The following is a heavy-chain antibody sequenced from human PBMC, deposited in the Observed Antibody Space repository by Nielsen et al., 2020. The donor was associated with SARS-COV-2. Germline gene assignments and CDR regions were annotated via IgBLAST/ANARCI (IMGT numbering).Heavy chain of an antibody. J-gene: IGHJ4*02. Sequence: GGSLRLSCKGSGYSFTNYWISWVRQMPGKGLEWMGKIDPSDSYTKYSPSFQGHVTISADNSITTAYLQWSGLEASDTAMYYCVRHLYYSYDGSGSSSFFDYWGQGTLVTVSS. CDR1: GYSFTNYW. CDR2: IDPSDSYT. D-gene: IGHD3-22*01. V-gene: IGHV5-10-1*01. CDR3: VRHLYYSYDGSGSSSFFDY.